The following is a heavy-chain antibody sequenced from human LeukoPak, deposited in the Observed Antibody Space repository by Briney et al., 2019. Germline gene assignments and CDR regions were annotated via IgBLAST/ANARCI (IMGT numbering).Heavy chain of an antibody. J-gene: IGHJ4*02. D-gene: IGHD2-8*01. V-gene: IGHV3-9*01. CDR3: VKDNGFRFDY. CDR1: GFTFDDYT. Sequence: SLRLSCAASGFTFDDYTMHCVRQALGKGLEWVSGISWNNVNIGYADSVKSRFTISRDNAKKSLYLQMNSLRTEDTAFYYCVKDNGFRFDYWGQGTLVTVSS. CDR2: ISWNNVNI.